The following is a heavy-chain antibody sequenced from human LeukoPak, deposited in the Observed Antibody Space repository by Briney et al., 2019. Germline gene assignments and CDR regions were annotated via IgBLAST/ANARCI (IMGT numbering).Heavy chain of an antibody. CDR1: GGSISSSSYY. D-gene: IGHD2-2*02. J-gene: IGHJ6*04. V-gene: IGHV4-39*07. CDR2: NYYSGST. Sequence: PSETLSLTCTVSGGSISSSSYYWGWIRQPPGKGLEWIGSNYYSGSTYYNPSLKSRVTISVDTSKNQFSLKLSSVTAADTAVYYCAVYCSSTSCYTRTVDVWGKGTTVTVSS. CDR3: AVYCSSTSCYTRTVDV.